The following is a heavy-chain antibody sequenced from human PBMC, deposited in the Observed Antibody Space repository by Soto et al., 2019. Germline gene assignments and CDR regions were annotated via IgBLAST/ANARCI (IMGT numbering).Heavy chain of an antibody. J-gene: IGHJ5*02. D-gene: IGHD6-13*01. CDR1: GYTFTSYG. Sequence: VKVSCKASGYTFTSYGISLVRQAPGQGLEWVGWISAYNGNTNYAQKLQGRVTMTTDTSTSTAYMELRSLRSDDAAVYYCARGAAAAGTEGWFDPWGQGTLVTVSS. CDR3: ARGAAAAGTEGWFDP. CDR2: ISAYNGNT. V-gene: IGHV1-18*01.